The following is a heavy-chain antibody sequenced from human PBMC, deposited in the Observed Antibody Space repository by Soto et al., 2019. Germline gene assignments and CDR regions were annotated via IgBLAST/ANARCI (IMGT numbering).Heavy chain of an antibody. J-gene: IGHJ4*02. CDR2: IFSGGST. CDR1: GFTVSSNY. D-gene: IGHD5-18*01. CDR3: ASLDTARIQIAGY. Sequence: GGSLRLSCAASGFTVSSNYMSWVRQAPGKGLEWVSVIFSGGSTYYADSVKGRFTISRHNSKNTLYLQMNSLRAEDTAVYYCASLDTARIQIAGYWGQGIQVTVSS. V-gene: IGHV3-53*04.